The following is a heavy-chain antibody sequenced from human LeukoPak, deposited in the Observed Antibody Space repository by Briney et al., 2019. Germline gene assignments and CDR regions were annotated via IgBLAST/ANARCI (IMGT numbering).Heavy chain of an antibody. D-gene: IGHD3-10*01. CDR1: GGSISSHY. J-gene: IGHJ3*02. Sequence: SETLSLTCTVSGGSISSHYWSWIRQPPGKGLEWIGYIYSTWSTNYNPSLKSRVTISVDTSKNQFSLKLSSVTVADTAVYYCARGFSGVTAFDIWGQGTMVTVPS. CDR2: IYSTWST. CDR3: ARGFSGVTAFDI. V-gene: IGHV4-59*11.